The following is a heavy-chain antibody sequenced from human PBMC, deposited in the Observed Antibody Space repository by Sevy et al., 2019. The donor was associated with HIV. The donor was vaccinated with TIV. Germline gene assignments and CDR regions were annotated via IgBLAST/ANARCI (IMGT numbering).Heavy chain of an antibody. CDR3: STDPIIVLLVTDGMDV. CDR2: IKARPDGGTT. D-gene: IGHD2-8*01. V-gene: IGHV3-15*01. CDR1: GFTFSYAW. Sequence: GGSLRLSCAASGFTFSYAWMSWVRQAPGKGLEWVDRIKARPDGGTTDYAAPVKGRFTISRDDSKNTLYLQMNSLKTEDTAVYYCSTDPIIVLLVTDGMDVWGQGTTVTVCS. J-gene: IGHJ6*02.